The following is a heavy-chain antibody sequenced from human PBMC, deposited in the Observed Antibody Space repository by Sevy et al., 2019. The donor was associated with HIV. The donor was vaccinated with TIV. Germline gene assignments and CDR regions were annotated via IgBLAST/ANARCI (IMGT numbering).Heavy chain of an antibody. CDR2: INGGGGST. V-gene: IGHV3-23*01. D-gene: IGHD3-3*01. J-gene: IGHJ5*02. CDR1: GFRFSAFG. Sequence: GGSLRLSCVASGFRFSAFGMAWVRQAAGEGLEWVSSINGGGGSTYYRNSVKGRFTVSRDNSKNTVYLQMNSLRADDTAVYYCAKAPYYDFWSHNYNNWFDPWGQGTLVTVSS. CDR3: AKAPYYDFWSHNYNNWFDP.